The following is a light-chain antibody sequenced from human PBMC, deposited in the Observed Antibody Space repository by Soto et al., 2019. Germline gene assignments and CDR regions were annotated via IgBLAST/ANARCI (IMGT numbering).Light chain of an antibody. Sequence: EIVLTQSPGTLSLSPGERATLACRASQSVSSYYLDWYQQKPGQAHRLLIYAASLRATGIPDRFSGGGSGTDFTLTIRRLEPEDFAVYYCQQCGSSPWTFGQGNKVES. CDR2: AAS. CDR1: QSVSSYY. J-gene: IGKJ1*01. V-gene: IGKV3-20*01. CDR3: QQCGSSPWT.